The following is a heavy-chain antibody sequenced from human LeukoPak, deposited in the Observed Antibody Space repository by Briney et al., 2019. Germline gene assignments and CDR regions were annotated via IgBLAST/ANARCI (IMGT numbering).Heavy chain of an antibody. CDR2: IKQDGNEK. V-gene: IGHV3-7*04. CDR1: GFTFSSYW. Sequence: GGSLRLSCAASGFTFSSYWMSWVRQAPGKRLEWVANIKQDGNEKYYVDSVKGRFTISRDNANDALYLQMNSLRAEDAAVYYCARATHSYYDILTGYYAWGQGTLVTVSS. J-gene: IGHJ5*02. D-gene: IGHD3-9*01. CDR3: ARATHSYYDILTGYYA.